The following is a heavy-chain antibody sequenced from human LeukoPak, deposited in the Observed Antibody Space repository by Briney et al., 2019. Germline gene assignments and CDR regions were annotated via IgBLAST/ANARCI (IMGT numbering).Heavy chain of an antibody. CDR1: GGSISSGSYH. D-gene: IGHD3-22*01. V-gene: IGHV4-61*02. CDR2: IYTSGST. Sequence: SQTLSLTCTVSGGSISSGSYHWSWIRQPAGKGLEWIGRIYTSGSTNYNPSLKSRVTISVDTSKNQFSLKLSSVTAADTAVYYCARDSYYDSSGYHYWGQGTLVTVSS. CDR3: ARDSYYDSSGYHY. J-gene: IGHJ4*02.